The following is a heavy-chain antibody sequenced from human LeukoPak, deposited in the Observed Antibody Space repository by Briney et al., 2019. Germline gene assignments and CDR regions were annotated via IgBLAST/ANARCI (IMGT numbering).Heavy chain of an antibody. CDR1: NFTFSNAW. CDR2: IKGDGSET. J-gene: IGHJ6*02. V-gene: IGHV3-7*03. Sequence: PGGSLRLSCAASNFTFSNAWMNWVRQAPGKVMEWVANIKGDGSETYYVDSVKGRFTISRDNAKNSVSLQMNSLIAEDTAVYYCARGHYGMDVWGQGTTVAVSS. CDR3: ARGHYGMDV.